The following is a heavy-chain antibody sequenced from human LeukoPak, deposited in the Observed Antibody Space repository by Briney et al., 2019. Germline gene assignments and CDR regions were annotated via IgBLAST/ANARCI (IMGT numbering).Heavy chain of an antibody. V-gene: IGHV3-23*01. CDR1: GFTFSDYY. CDR2: ISDDGGST. D-gene: IGHD1-26*01. Sequence: GGSLRLSCAASGFTFSDYYMSWIRQAPGKGLEWVSGISDDGGSTNYADSVKGRFSVSRDNSKNTLFLQMNSLRAEDTAVYYCAKTTRPLGALDYWGQGTLVTVSS. CDR3: AKTTRPLGALDY. J-gene: IGHJ4*02.